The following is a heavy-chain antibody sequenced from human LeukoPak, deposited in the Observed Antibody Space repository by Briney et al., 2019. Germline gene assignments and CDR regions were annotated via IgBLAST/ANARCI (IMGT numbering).Heavy chain of an antibody. V-gene: IGHV4-34*01. J-gene: IGHJ6*03. CDR3: ARGKIAALHYYYYYMDV. CDR1: GGSFSGYY. Sequence: SETLSLTCAVYGGSFSGYYWSWIRQPPGKGLEWIGEINHSGSTNYNPSLKSRVTISVDTSKNQFSLKLSSVTAADTAVYYCARGKIAALHYYYYYMDVWGKGTTVTVSS. D-gene: IGHD6-6*01. CDR2: INHSGST.